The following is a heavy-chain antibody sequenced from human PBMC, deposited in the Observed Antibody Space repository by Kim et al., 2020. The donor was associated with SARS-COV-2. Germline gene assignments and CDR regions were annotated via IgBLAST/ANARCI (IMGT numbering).Heavy chain of an antibody. Sequence: SETLSLTCAVYGGSFSGYYWSWIRQPPGKGLEWIGEINHSGSTNYNPSLKSRVTISVDTSKNQFSLKLSSVTAADTAVYYCARTLASTPIVGGDYWGQGTLVTVSS. CDR1: GGSFSGYY. V-gene: IGHV4-34*01. D-gene: IGHD3-16*01. J-gene: IGHJ4*02. CDR2: INHSGST. CDR3: ARTLASTPIVGGDY.